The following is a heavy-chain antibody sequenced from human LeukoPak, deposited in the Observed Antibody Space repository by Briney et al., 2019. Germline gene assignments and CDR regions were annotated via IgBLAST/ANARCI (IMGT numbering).Heavy chain of an antibody. V-gene: IGHV3-30*18. CDR1: GFTFSSYG. CDR2: ISYDGSNK. D-gene: IGHD5-12*01. J-gene: IGHJ6*02. Sequence: PGRSLRLSCAASGFTFSSYGMHWVRQAPGKGLEWVAVISYDGSNKYYAESVKGRFTISRDNSKNTLYLQMNSLRAEDTAVYYCAKSFGGYDGGYYYGMDVWGQGTTVTVSS. CDR3: AKSFGGYDGGYYYGMDV.